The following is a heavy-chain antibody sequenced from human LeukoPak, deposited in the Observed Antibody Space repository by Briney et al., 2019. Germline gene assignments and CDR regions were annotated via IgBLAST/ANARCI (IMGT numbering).Heavy chain of an antibody. CDR3: ARDGHAYGHGSPHY. V-gene: IGHV3-11*01. J-gene: IGHJ4*02. D-gene: IGHD3-10*01. Sequence: PWWSLRLSCAASGFTFNDDYMSWIRQAPGKGLEWVSYISSSGGTKFYADAVKGRFTISRDNVKNSYLQLNSLRAEDTAVYYCARDGHAYGHGSPHYWGQGTLVTVSS. CDR2: ISSSGGTK. CDR1: GFTFNDDY.